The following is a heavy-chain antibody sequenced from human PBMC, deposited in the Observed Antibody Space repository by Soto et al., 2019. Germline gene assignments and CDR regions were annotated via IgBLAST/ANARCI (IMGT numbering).Heavy chain of an antibody. CDR2: IHYSGDS. Sequence: VLLQESGPGAMKPSQTLSLTCTVIGDSVSSNNYHWSWIRQRPGKGLEWIGYIHYSGDSYDNPSLTSRITMSMDVSKNQFSLNLRSVTAADTAIYYCARDVNDSSGSQGFDYWGQGTLVTVSS. D-gene: IGHD3-22*01. J-gene: IGHJ4*02. CDR3: ARDVNDSSGSQGFDY. V-gene: IGHV4-31*03. CDR1: GDSVSSNNYH.